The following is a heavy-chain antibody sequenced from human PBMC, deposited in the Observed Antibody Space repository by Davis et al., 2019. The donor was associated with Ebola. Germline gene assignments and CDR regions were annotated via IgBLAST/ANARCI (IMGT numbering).Heavy chain of an antibody. CDR1: GYTFTGYY. V-gene: IGHV1-2*04. D-gene: IGHD6-13*01. Sequence: ASVKVSCKASGYTFTGYYMHWVRQAPGQGLEWMGWINPNSGGTNYAQKFQGWVTMTRDTSISRAYMELSRLRSDDTAVYYCARSIEAARDYWGQGNLVTVSS. CDR3: ARSIEAARDY. J-gene: IGHJ4*02. CDR2: INPNSGGT.